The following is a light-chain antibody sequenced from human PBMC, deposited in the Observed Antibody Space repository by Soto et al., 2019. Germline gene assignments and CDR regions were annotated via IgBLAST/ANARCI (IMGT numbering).Light chain of an antibody. CDR1: QTISNY. Sequence: DIQVTQSPSSLSASVGDRVTITCRASQTISNYLNWYQQKPGKAPKLLIYASSTLQSGVPSSFSGGGSWTDFTLTISSLQPEDFAIYYCQQSHSTPIIFGQGTRL. CDR2: ASS. CDR3: QQSHSTPII. V-gene: IGKV1-39*01. J-gene: IGKJ5*01.